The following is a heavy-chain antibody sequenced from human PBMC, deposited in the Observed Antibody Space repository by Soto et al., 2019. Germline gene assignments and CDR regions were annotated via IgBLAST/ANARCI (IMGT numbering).Heavy chain of an antibody. D-gene: IGHD2-21*02. CDR1: GGTVASIRW. J-gene: IGHJ5*02. CDR2: VYHTGDT. V-gene: IGHV4-4*02. Sequence: PSETLCLTGVVSGGTVASIRWCSWVRQSPGRGLEWIGNVYHTGDTNFNPSLQSRVTFSVDKSNNQFSLRLTSVTAADTAVYFCAREIVTAGGNNYFDPWGPGTLVTVSS. CDR3: AREIVTAGGNNYFDP.